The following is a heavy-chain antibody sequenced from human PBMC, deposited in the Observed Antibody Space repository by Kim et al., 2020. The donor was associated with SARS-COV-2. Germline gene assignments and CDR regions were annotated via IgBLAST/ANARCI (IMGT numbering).Heavy chain of an antibody. J-gene: IGHJ4*01. Sequence: GGSLRLSCVASGFTFSDAWMSWVRQAPGKGLEWVGRIKSKTDGETIDYAAHVKGRITILRDDSKNTLYLQLNSLKTEDTAVYYCTVDGYTLLQALDFWGHRALVTDSS. D-gene: IGHD5-12*01. CDR2: IKSKTDGETI. CDR3: TVDGYTLLQALDF. CDR1: GFTFSDAW. V-gene: IGHV3-15*01.